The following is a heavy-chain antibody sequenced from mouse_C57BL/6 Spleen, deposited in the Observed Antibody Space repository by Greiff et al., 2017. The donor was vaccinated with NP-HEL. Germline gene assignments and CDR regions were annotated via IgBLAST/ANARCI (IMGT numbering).Heavy chain of an antibody. Sequence: EVKLVESGGGLVQPKGSLKLSCAASGFSFNTYAMNWVRQAPGKGLEWVARIRSKSNNYATYYADSVKDRFTISRDDSESMLYLQMNNLKTEDTAMYYCVRQGDDCFDYWGQGTTLTVSS. V-gene: IGHV10-1*01. CDR1: GFSFNTYA. D-gene: IGHD2-4*01. CDR3: VRQGDDCFDY. J-gene: IGHJ2*01. CDR2: IRSKSNNYAT.